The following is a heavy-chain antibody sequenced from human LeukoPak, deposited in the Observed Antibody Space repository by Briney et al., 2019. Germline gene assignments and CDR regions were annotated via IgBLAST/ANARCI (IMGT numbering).Heavy chain of an antibody. CDR1: GYTFTGYY. CDR3: ARETDDSSGYYYDY. V-gene: IGHV1-2*02. CDR2: INPNSGGT. D-gene: IGHD3-22*01. Sequence: GASVKVSCKASGYTFTGYYMHWVRQAPGQGLEWMGWINPNSGGTNYAQKFQGRVTMTRDTSINTAYMELSRLRSDDTAVYYCARETDDSSGYYYDYWGQGTLVTVSS. J-gene: IGHJ4*02.